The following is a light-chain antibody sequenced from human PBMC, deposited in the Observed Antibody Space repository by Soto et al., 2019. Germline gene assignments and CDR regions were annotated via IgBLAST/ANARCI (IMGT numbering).Light chain of an antibody. Sequence: QSVLTQPPSVSGAPGQTVTISCTGSSSNIGAGYDVHWYQQLPGTAPKLLIYGNSNRPSGVPDRFSGSKSGTSGSLAITGLQAEDEADYYCQSYDSSLSAWVFGGGTKLTV. CDR1: SSNIGAGYD. J-gene: IGLJ3*02. CDR2: GNS. V-gene: IGLV1-40*01. CDR3: QSYDSSLSAWV.